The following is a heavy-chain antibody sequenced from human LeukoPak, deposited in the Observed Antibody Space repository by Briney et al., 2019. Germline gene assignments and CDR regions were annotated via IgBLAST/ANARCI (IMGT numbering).Heavy chain of an antibody. CDR2: IANDGITT. CDR1: GFTFSTYG. J-gene: IGHJ4*02. V-gene: IGHV3-30*03. CDR3: ARDKLTIDSSGYCFDY. D-gene: IGHD3-22*01. Sequence: GGSLRLSCIASGFTFSTYGTHWVRQAAGRGLEWVAVIANDGITTYYADSVKGRFTISRDTSRNTLYLQMNSLRAEDTAVYYCARDKLTIDSSGYCFDYWGQGTLVTVSS.